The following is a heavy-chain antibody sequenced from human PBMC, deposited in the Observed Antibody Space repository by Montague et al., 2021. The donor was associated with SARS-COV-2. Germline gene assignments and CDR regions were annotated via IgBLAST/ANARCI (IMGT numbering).Heavy chain of an antibody. CDR3: ARMAMVRGVPLDY. Sequence: PAPVKPTQTLTLTCTFSGFSLSTSGMCVSWIRQPPGKALEWLARIDWDDDKYYSTSLKTRLAISKDTSKNQVVLTMTNMDPVDTATYYCARMAMVRGVPLDYWGQGTLVTVSS. D-gene: IGHD3-10*01. V-gene: IGHV2-70*11. CDR1: GFSLSTSGMC. CDR2: IDWDDDK. J-gene: IGHJ4*02.